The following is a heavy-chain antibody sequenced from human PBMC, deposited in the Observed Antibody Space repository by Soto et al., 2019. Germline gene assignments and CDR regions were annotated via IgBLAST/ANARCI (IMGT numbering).Heavy chain of an antibody. Sequence: PGASLRLSCAASGFTFSSYGMHWVRQAPGKGLEWVSVISYDGSNKYYADSVKGRFTISRDKSKNTLYLQMNSLRAEDTAVYYWALGGGDWAGACDYWGQGTLVTVSS. V-gene: IGHV3-30*03. J-gene: IGHJ4*02. CDR2: ISYDGSNK. CDR3: ALGGGDWAGACDY. D-gene: IGHD2-21*02. CDR1: GFTFSSYG.